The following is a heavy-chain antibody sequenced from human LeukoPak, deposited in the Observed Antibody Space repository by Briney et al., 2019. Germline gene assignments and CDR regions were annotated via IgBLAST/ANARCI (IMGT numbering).Heavy chain of an antibody. V-gene: IGHV5-51*01. CDR2: IYPGGSDT. Sequence: GESLKISCKGSGYSFTSYWIGWVRQMPGKGLEWMGIIYPGGSDTRYSPSFQGQVTISADKSISTAYLQWSSLKASDTAMYYCARRPKFPPYSSGWYYFDYWGQGTLVTVSS. CDR1: GYSFTSYW. D-gene: IGHD6-19*01. J-gene: IGHJ4*02. CDR3: ARRPKFPPYSSGWYYFDY.